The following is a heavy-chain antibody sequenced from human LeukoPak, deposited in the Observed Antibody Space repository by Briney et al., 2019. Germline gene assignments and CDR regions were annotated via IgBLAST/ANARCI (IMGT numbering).Heavy chain of an antibody. CDR2: ISGSGGST. Sequence: GGSLRLSCAASGFTFSSYAMSWVRQAPGKGLEWVSAISGSGGSTYYADSVKGRFTIPRDNSKNTLYLQMNSLRAEDTAVYYCAKDPVLRYFDWLLYFGWFDPWGQGTLVTVSS. CDR1: GFTFSSYA. V-gene: IGHV3-23*01. D-gene: IGHD3-9*01. J-gene: IGHJ5*02. CDR3: AKDPVLRYFDWLLYFGWFDP.